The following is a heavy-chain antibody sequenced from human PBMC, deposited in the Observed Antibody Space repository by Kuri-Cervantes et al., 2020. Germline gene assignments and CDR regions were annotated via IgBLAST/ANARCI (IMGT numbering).Heavy chain of an antibody. V-gene: IGHV4-59*01. Sequence: GSLRLSCTVSGGSISNYYWSWIRQPPGKGLEWFGYIYNSGSTDYNPSLKSRVTISVDTSENQFSLKLTSMTAADTAVYYCARGSTGHYWHFGLWGRGTLVTVSS. CDR3: ARGSTGHYWHFGL. D-gene: IGHD5/OR15-5a*01. J-gene: IGHJ2*01. CDR1: GGSISNYY. CDR2: IYNSGST.